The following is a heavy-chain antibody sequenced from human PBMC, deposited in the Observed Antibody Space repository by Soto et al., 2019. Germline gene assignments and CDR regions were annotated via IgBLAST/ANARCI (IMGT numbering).Heavy chain of an antibody. CDR2: IYYSRST. V-gene: IGHV4-59*01. J-gene: IGHJ6*03. CDR3: ARGHYYYYMDV. CDR1: CDSISSYY. Sequence: SETLSLTCTVSCDSISSYYWSWIRQPPGKGLKWIGYIYYSRSTNYNPSLKGRVTISVDTSMYHFSLKLSSVLASDTAVYYCARGHYYYYMDVWGKGTAVTVSS.